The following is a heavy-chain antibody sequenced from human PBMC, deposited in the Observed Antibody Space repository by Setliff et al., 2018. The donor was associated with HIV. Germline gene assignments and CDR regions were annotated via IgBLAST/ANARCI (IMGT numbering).Heavy chain of an antibody. CDR3: ARGSERLTYFDS. D-gene: IGHD3-10*01. Sequence: SGPTLVNPPQTLTLTCTFSGFSLSPRGMSVSWIRQPPGKALEWLARIDWDDATYYSTSLKTRLTISKDTSKNQVVLTMTNMDPVDTATYDCARGSERLTYFDSLGPGSLVTVSS. CDR1: GFSLSPRGMS. J-gene: IGHJ4*02. V-gene: IGHV2-70*11. CDR2: IDWDDAT.